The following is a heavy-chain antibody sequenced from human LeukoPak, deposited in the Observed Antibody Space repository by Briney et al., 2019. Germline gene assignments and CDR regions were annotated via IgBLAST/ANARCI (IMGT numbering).Heavy chain of an antibody. Sequence: SETLSLTCTVSGGSISSHYWIWLRQPPGKGLEGLGYIYYSGSTNYHPSLKSRVTISIDTSKNQFSLKLSSVTAADTAVYYCARRRAYYGSGSYRGPFDPWGQGTLVTVSS. V-gene: IGHV4-59*11. J-gene: IGHJ5*02. CDR2: IYYSGST. CDR3: ARRRAYYGSGSYRGPFDP. CDR1: GGSISSHY. D-gene: IGHD3-10*01.